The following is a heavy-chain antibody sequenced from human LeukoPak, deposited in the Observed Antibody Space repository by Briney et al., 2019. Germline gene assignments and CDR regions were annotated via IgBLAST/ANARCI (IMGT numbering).Heavy chain of an antibody. D-gene: IGHD1-26*01. CDR2: IYYSGTT. CDR3: ARRAPVASGAIDY. Sequence: PSETLSLTCTVSGGSMSTHYWSWIRQPPGKGLEWIGYIYYSGTTNYNPSLKSRVTISVDTSKNQFSLKLSSVTAADTAMYYCARRAPVASGAIDYWGQGTLVTVSS. CDR1: GGSMSTHY. V-gene: IGHV4-59*08. J-gene: IGHJ4*02.